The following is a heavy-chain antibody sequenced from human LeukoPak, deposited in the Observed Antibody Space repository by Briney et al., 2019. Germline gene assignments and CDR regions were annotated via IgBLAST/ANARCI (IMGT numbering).Heavy chain of an antibody. J-gene: IGHJ4*02. V-gene: IGHV4-59*01. CDR1: GGSIRSYY. CDR3: ARDDDTAGIDY. Sequence: SETLSLTCTVSGGSIRSYYWSWIRQPPGKGLEWIGYMHHSGSTKHNPYLKSRVTISADTSKNQFSLKLRSVTAADTAVYYCARDDDTAGIDYWGQGTLVTVSS. CDR2: MHHSGST. D-gene: IGHD1-1*01.